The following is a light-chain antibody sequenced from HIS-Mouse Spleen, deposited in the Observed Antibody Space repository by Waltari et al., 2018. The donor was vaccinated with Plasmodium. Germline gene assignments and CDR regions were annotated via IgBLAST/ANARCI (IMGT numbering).Light chain of an antibody. CDR2: AAS. CDR3: QQYYSYPYT. J-gene: IGKJ2*01. V-gene: IGKV1-8*01. CDR1: QGISSY. Sequence: AIRMTQSPTSFSASTGYSVTITCRASQGISSYLAWYQQKPGKAPKLLIYAASTLQSGVPSRFSGSGSGTDFTLTISCLQSEDFATYYCQQYYSYPYTFGQGTKLEIK.